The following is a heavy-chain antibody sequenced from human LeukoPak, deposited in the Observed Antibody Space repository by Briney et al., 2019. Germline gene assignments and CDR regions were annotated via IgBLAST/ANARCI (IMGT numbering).Heavy chain of an antibody. CDR3: AKRGVRIAVAVGGIDY. Sequence: GGSLRLSCAASGFTFSSYAMSWVRQAPGKGLEWVSAISGSGGSTYYADSVKGRLTISRDNSKNTLYLQMNSLRAEDTAVYYCAKRGVRIAVAVGGIDYWGQGTLVTVSS. CDR1: GFTFSSYA. CDR2: ISGSGGST. V-gene: IGHV3-23*01. J-gene: IGHJ4*02. D-gene: IGHD6-19*01.